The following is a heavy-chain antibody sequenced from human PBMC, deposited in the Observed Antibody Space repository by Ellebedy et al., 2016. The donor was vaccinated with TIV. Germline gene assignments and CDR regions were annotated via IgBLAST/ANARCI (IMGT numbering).Heavy chain of an antibody. V-gene: IGHV3-30*03. CDR3: ARDVLYGEIWP. D-gene: IGHD3-10*01. CDR2: VSYDGSSN. CDR1: GFTFSSYW. Sequence: GESLKISCAASGFTFSSYWMSWVRQAPGKGLEWVALVSYDGSSNYYADSVKGRFTISRDNAKNALYLQMNSLTVEDTAVYYCARDVLYGEIWPWGQGTPVTVSS. J-gene: IGHJ5*02.